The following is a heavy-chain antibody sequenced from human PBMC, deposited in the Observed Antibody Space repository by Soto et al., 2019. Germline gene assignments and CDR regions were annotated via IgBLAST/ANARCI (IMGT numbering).Heavy chain of an antibody. D-gene: IGHD3-10*01. CDR1: GFTFSSYS. CDR3: ARDPQYYYGSGPF. Sequence: GSLRLSCAASGFTFSSYSMNWVRQAPGKGLEWVSSISSSSSYIYYAHSVKGRFTISRDNAKNSLYLQMNSLRAEDTAVYYCARDPQYYYGSGPFWGQGTLVTVSS. J-gene: IGHJ4*02. V-gene: IGHV3-21*01. CDR2: ISSSSSYI.